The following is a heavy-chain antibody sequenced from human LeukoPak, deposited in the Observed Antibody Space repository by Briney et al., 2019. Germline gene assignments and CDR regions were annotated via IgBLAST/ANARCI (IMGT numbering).Heavy chain of an antibody. D-gene: IGHD2-15*01. V-gene: IGHV4-39*01. CDR1: GGSISSSSYY. J-gene: IGHJ6*02. CDR2: IYYSGST. CDR3: IGGGRPYYYYYGMDV. Sequence: SETLSLTCTVSGGSISSSSYYWGWIRQPPGKGLEWIGSIYYSGSTCYNPSLKSRVTISVDTSKNQFSLKLSSVTAADTAVYYCIGGGRPYYYYYGMDVWGQGTTVTVSS.